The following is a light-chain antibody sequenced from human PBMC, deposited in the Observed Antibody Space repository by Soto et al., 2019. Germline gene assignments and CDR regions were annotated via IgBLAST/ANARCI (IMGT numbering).Light chain of an antibody. CDR3: ETWDSNTVV. V-gene: IGLV4-60*02. J-gene: IGLJ2*01. CDR2: LEGSGSY. CDR1: SGHSSYI. Sequence: QSVLTQSSSASASLGSSVKLTCTLSSGHSSYIIAWHQQQPGKAPRYLMKLEGSGSYNKRSAVPDRFSGSSSGADRYLTISHLPFEDEADYYCETWDSNTVVFGGGTTLTVL.